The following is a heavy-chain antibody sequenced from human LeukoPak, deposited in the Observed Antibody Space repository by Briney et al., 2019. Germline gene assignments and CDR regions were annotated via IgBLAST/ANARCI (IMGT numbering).Heavy chain of an antibody. J-gene: IGHJ4*02. CDR1: GGSISSSSYS. Sequence: SETLSLTCTVSGGSISSSSYSWGWIRQPPGKVLEWIGSIYYSGSTYYNPSLKSRVTISVDTSKNQFSLKLSSVTAADTAVYYCARLTKFQGSGSPDYWGQGTLVTVSS. V-gene: IGHV4-39*01. D-gene: IGHD3-10*01. CDR2: IYYSGST. CDR3: ARLTKFQGSGSPDY.